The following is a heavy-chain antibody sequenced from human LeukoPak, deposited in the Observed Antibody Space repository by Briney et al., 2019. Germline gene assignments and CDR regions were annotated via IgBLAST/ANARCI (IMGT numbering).Heavy chain of an antibody. Sequence: GGSLRLSCAASGFTFSSYAMSWVRQAPGKGLEWVSAISGSGGSTYYADSVKGRFTISRDSSKNTLYLQMNSLRAEDTAVYYCAKHYGSIYYYYMDVWGKGTTVTVSS. V-gene: IGHV3-23*01. D-gene: IGHD3-10*01. CDR2: ISGSGGST. CDR3: AKHYGSIYYYYMDV. CDR1: GFTFSSYA. J-gene: IGHJ6*03.